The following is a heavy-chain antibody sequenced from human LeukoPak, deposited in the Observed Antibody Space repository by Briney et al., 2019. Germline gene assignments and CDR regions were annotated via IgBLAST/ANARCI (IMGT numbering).Heavy chain of an antibody. J-gene: IGHJ4*02. CDR1: GFTFSSYS. D-gene: IGHD5-18*01. CDR3: ARDDSDTAMVLLNY. CDR2: TSSSSSYI. V-gene: IGHV3-21*01. Sequence: GGSLRLSCAASGFTFSSYSMNWVRQAPGKGLEWVSSTSSSSSYIYYADSVKGRFTISRDNAKNSLYLQMSSLRAEDTAVYYCARDDSDTAMVLLNYWGQGTLVTVSS.